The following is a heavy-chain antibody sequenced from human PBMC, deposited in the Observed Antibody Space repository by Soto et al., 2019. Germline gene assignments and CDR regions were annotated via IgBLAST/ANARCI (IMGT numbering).Heavy chain of an antibody. J-gene: IGHJ4*02. D-gene: IGHD3-10*01. CDR3: ARLQFGEGFDY. V-gene: IGHV4-30-2*01. Sequence: KTSETLSLTCAVSGGSISGGGFSWIWIRQPPGKGLEWIGYILHTGGTQYNPSLKSRVSMSVDKSKNQFSLHLTSVTAADTAVYYCARLQFGEGFDYWGQGALVTAP. CDR2: ILHTGGT. CDR1: GGSISGGGFS.